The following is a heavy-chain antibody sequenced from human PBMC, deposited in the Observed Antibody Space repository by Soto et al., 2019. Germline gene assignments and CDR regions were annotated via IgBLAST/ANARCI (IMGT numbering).Heavy chain of an antibody. J-gene: IGHJ5*01. V-gene: IGHV3-7*01. D-gene: IGHD3-16*01. Sequence: EVQLVESGGGLVQPGGSLRLSCAASGFTFSNYWMSWVRQAPGKGPEWVANIKQDGSEKNYVDSVEGRFTISRDKAKNSLYLQMNSLRAEDTAVYYCATYAHHTFDSWGQGTLVTVSS. CDR3: ATYAHHTFDS. CDR1: GFTFSNYW. CDR2: IKQDGSEK.